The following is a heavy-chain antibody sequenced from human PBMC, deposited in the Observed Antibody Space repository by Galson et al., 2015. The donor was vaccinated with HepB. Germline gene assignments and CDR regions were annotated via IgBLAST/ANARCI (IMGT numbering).Heavy chain of an antibody. CDR2: IKTDGSTT. J-gene: IGHJ5*02. CDR3: ARLKGGGWDWFDP. CDR1: GFTFSDYW. D-gene: IGHD6-19*01. Sequence: SLRLSCAGSGFTFSDYWMHWVRQGPGKGLVWVSRIKTDGSTTSYADSVKGRFTISRDNAKNTLYLQMNRLRAEDTAVYYCARLKGGGWDWFDPWGQGTLVTVSS. V-gene: IGHV3-74*01.